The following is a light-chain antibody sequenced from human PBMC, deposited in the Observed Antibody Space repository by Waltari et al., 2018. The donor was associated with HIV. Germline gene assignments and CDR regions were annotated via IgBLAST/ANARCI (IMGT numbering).Light chain of an antibody. CDR3: SSYTTSNTVV. V-gene: IGLV2-14*03. J-gene: IGLJ2*01. CDR1: SSDISTYDF. CDR2: DVT. Sequence: QSALTQPASVSGSPGQSITISCSGTSSDISTYDFVSWYQKHPAKAPKLLICDVTARPSVVSRRFSGSKSGSTASLTISSIQADDEADYYCSSYTTSNTVVFGPGTKLSVL.